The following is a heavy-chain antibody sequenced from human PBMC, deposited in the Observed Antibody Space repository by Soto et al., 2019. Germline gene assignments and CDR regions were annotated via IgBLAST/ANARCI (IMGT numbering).Heavy chain of an antibody. D-gene: IGHD3-3*01. CDR2: IIPIFGTA. Sequence: GASVKVSCKASGGTFSSYAISWVRQAPGQGLEWMGGIIPIFGTANYAQKFQGRVTITADESTSTAYMELSSLRSEDTAVYYCARTIRVVELRFLEWPHGMDVWGQGTTVTVSS. J-gene: IGHJ6*02. CDR1: GGTFSSYA. CDR3: ARTIRVVELRFLEWPHGMDV. V-gene: IGHV1-69*13.